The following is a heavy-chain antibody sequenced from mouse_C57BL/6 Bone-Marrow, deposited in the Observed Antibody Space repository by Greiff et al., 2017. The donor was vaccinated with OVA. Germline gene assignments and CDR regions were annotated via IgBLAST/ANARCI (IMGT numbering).Heavy chain of an antibody. J-gene: IGHJ2*01. CDR1: GYTFTSYW. V-gene: IGHV1-59*01. CDR3: SRSQLGGDY. CDR2: IDPSDSYT. Sequence: QVQLQPGAELVRPGTSVKLSCKASGYTFTSYWMHWVKQRPGQGLEWIGVIDPSDSYTNYTQKFKGKATLTVDTSSSTAYMQLRSLTSEDSAVYYCSRSQLGGDYWGQGTTLTVSS. D-gene: IGHD4-1*02.